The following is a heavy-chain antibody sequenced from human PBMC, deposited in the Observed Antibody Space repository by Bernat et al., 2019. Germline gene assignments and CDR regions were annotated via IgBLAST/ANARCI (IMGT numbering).Heavy chain of an antibody. CDR1: GFTFSDYY. Sequence: QVQLVESGGGLVKPGGSLRLSCAASGFTFSDYYMTWVRQAPGKGLEWVSYISSSSSYRNYADSVKGRFTISRDNAKNSVYLQMNSLRVEDTAVYYCARREWSSYWNPADYWGQGTLVTVSS. J-gene: IGHJ4*02. D-gene: IGHD1-1*01. CDR2: ISSSSSYR. CDR3: ARREWSSYWNPADY. V-gene: IGHV3-11*05.